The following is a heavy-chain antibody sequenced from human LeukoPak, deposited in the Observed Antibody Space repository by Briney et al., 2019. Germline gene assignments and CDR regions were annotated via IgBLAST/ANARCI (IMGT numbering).Heavy chain of an antibody. CDR2: ISYDGSNK. CDR3: ARDFDWALWFGELLDY. V-gene: IGHV3-30*04. D-gene: IGHD3-10*01. Sequence: QSGGSLRLSCAASGFTFSSYAMHWVRQAPGKGLEWVAVISYDGSNKYYADSVKGRFTISRDNSKNTLYLQMNSLRAEDTAVYYCARDFDWALWFGELLDYWGQGTLVTVSS. CDR1: GFTFSSYA. J-gene: IGHJ4*02.